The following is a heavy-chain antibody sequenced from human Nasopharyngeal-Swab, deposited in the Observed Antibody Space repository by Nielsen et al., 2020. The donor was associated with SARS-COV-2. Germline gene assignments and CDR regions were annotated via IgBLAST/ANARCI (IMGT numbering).Heavy chain of an antibody. CDR1: GFTFSSYA. CDR2: ISYDGSNK. Sequence: GGSLRLSCAASGFTFSSYAMHWVRQAPGKGLEWVAVISYDGSNKYYADSVKGRFTISRDNSKNTLYLQMNSLRAEGTAVYYCARGYSSGWYYFDYWGQGTLVTVSS. J-gene: IGHJ4*02. D-gene: IGHD6-19*01. V-gene: IGHV3-30*04. CDR3: ARGYSSGWYYFDY.